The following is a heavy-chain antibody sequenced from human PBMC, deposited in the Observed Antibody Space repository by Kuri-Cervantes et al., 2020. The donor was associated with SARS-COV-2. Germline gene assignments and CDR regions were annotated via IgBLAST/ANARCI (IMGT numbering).Heavy chain of an antibody. D-gene: IGHD4-17*01. Sequence: GGSLRLSCEGSGFIFSDYGMHWVRQAPGKGLEWVANVWNDGSYKYYADSVKGRFTISKDNFDNMFYLQMNSLRVDDTVIYYCARDRYGDKAYDSFDMRGQGTMVTVSS. J-gene: IGHJ4*03. CDR3: ARDRYGDKAYDSFDM. CDR2: VWNDGSYK. V-gene: IGHV3-33*08. CDR1: GFIFSDYG.